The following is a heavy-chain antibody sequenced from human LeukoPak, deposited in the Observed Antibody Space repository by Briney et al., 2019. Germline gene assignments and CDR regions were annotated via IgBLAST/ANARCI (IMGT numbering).Heavy chain of an antibody. V-gene: IGHV4-59*12. CDR3: ARDASTYCPNTRCYSMDY. D-gene: IGHD2-2*01. CDR1: GGPISIYY. J-gene: IGHJ4*02. CDR2: IYYSGST. Sequence: PSETLSLTCTVSGGPISIYYWSWIRQPPGKGLEWIGYIYYSGSTNYNPSLKSRVTISLDTSKNQFSLKLSSATAADTAVYYCARDASTYCPNTRCYSMDYWGQGTLSPSPQ.